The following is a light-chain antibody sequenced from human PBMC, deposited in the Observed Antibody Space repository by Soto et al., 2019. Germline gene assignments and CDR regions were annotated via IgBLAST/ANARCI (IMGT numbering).Light chain of an antibody. J-gene: IGLJ3*02. CDR2: RNN. CDR1: SSSVGTIF. CDR3: AAWDDSLSIWV. V-gene: IGLV1-47*01. Sequence: QSVLTQPPSVSGTPGQSVTISCSGSSSSVGTIFVYWYQQIPGTAPKLLIFRNNQRPSGVPDRFSGSKSCTSASLAISGLRSEDEADYYCAAWDDSLSIWVFGGGTKLTVL.